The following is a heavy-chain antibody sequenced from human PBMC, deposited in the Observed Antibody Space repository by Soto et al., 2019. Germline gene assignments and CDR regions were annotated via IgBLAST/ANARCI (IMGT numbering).Heavy chain of an antibody. CDR1: GFTFSSYG. J-gene: IGHJ4*02. CDR3: ARDREGIAAQPYY. V-gene: IGHV3-21*01. Sequence: GSVTLSCAASGFTFSSYGMHWIRQARGKGLEWVSSISSSSSYIYYADSVKGRFTISRDNAKNSLYLQMNSLRAEDTAVYYCARDREGIAAQPYYWGQGTLVTISS. CDR2: ISSSSSYI. D-gene: IGHD6-13*01.